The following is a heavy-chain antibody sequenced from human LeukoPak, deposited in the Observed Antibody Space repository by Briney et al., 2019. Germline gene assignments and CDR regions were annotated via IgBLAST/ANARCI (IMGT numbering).Heavy chain of an antibody. CDR2: ISGSGGST. Sequence: PGGSLRLSCAASGFTSSSYAMSWVRQAPGKGLEWVSAISGSGGSTYYADSVKGRFTISRDNSKNTLYLQMNSLRAEDTAVYYCAKDHDAVGWYTDYWGQGTLVTVSS. CDR1: GFTSSSYA. V-gene: IGHV3-23*01. D-gene: IGHD6-19*01. CDR3: AKDHDAVGWYTDY. J-gene: IGHJ4*02.